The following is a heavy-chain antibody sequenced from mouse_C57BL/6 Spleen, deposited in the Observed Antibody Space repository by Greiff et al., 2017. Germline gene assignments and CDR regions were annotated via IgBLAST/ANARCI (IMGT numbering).Heavy chain of an antibody. Sequence: QVQLQQPGAELVRPGSSVKLSCKASGYTFTSYWMHWVKQRPIQGLEWIGNIDPSDSETPYNQKFKDKATLTVDKSSNTAYMQLSSLTSEDSAVYYCARWDGDFDYWGQGTTLTVSS. V-gene: IGHV1-52*01. CDR3: ARWDGDFDY. CDR1: GYTFTSYW. CDR2: IDPSDSET. D-gene: IGHD4-1*01. J-gene: IGHJ2*01.